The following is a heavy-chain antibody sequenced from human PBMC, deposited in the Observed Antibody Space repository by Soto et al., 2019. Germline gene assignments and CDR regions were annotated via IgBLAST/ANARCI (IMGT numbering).Heavy chain of an antibody. CDR2: VHSDGTTT. CDR1: GFTFDYYW. Sequence: EVQLVESGGGLVQPGESLRLSCAASGFTFDYYWMHWVRQAPGKGLVWVSRVHSDGTTTTYADSVKGRFTISRDNDRKTVSLQMSSLRAEDTAIYYSARGDRGGFDLWGHGTVVTVSS. D-gene: IGHD3-10*01. J-gene: IGHJ3*01. V-gene: IGHV3-74*01. CDR3: ARGDRGGFDL.